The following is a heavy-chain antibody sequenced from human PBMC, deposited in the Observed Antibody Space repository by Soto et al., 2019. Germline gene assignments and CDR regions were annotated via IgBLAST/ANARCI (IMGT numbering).Heavy chain of an antibody. CDR2: IYYSGST. J-gene: IGHJ4*02. Sequence: QAQLQESGPGLVKPSQTLSLTCTVSGGSISSGGYYWSWIRQHPGKGLEWIGNIYYSGSTYYNPSLKSRVTISVEPSKDQFSLKLSCVTAADTAVYYCARDPLGTPFGYFKYWGQGTLVNVSS. CDR1: GGSISSGGYY. V-gene: IGHV4-31*03. CDR3: ARDPLGTPFGYFKY. D-gene: IGHD3-16*01.